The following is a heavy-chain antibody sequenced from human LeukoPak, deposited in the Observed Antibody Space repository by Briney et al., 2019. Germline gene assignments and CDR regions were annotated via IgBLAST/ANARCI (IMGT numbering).Heavy chain of an antibody. CDR2: ISYDGSNK. V-gene: IGHV3-30*03. Sequence: GGSLRLSCAASGFTFSSYGMHWVRQAPGKGLEWVAVISYDGSNKDYADFVKGRFTISRDNAQNSLYLQMNSLRVEDTAVYYCARDETGGHFENWGQGTLVTVSS. CDR1: GFTFSSYG. J-gene: IGHJ4*02. CDR3: ARDETGGHFEN. D-gene: IGHD3-10*01.